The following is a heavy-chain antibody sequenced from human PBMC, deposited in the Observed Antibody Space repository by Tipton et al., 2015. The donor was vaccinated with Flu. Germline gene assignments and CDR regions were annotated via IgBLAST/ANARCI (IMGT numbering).Heavy chain of an antibody. V-gene: IGHV4-39*01. CDR3: ARRGVRELPFDP. J-gene: IGHJ5*02. D-gene: IGHD1-26*01. Sequence: TLSLTCTVSGGSISSSSYYWGWIRQPPGKGLEWIGSIYYSGSTYYNPSLKSRVTISADTSKNQFSLKLSSVTAADTAVYYCARRGVRELPFDPWGQGTLVTVSS. CDR2: IYYSGST. CDR1: GGSISSSSYY.